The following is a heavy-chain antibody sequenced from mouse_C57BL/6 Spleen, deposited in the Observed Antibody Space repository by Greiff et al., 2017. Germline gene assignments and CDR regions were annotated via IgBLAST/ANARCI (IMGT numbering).Heavy chain of an antibody. CDR3: ARELRDYAMDY. D-gene: IGHD1-1*01. V-gene: IGHV5-17*01. Sequence: EVQLKESGGGLVKPGGSLKLFCAASGFTFSDYGMHWVRQAPEKGLEWVAYISSGSSTIYYADTVKGRFTISRDNAKNTLFLQMTSLRSEDTAMYYCARELRDYAMDYWGQGTSVTVSS. CDR1: GFTFSDYG. CDR2: ISSGSSTI. J-gene: IGHJ4*01.